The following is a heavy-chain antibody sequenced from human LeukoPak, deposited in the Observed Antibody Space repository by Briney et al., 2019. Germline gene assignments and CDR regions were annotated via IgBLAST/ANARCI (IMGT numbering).Heavy chain of an antibody. Sequence: SETLSLTCAVYGGSFSGYYWSWIRQPPGKGLEWIGEINHSGSTNYNPSLKSRVTISVDTSKNQFSLKLSSVTAADTAVYYCGRVWQWLAPFDYWGQGTLVTVSS. CDR2: INHSGST. V-gene: IGHV4-34*01. CDR1: GGSFSGYY. D-gene: IGHD6-19*01. CDR3: GRVWQWLAPFDY. J-gene: IGHJ4*02.